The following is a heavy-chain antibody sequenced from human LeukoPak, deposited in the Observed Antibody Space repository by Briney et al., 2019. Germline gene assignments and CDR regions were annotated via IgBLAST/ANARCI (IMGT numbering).Heavy chain of an antibody. D-gene: IGHD4-11*01. J-gene: IGHJ4*02. CDR3: ARGYSSYRSHYFDY. Sequence: SETLSLTCTVSGGSISSYYWSWIRQPAGKGLEWIGRIYTSGSTNYNPSLKSRVTMSVDTSKNQFSLKLSSVTAADTAVYYCARGYSSYRSHYFDYWGQGTLVTVSS. V-gene: IGHV4-4*07. CDR2: IYTSGST. CDR1: GGSISSYY.